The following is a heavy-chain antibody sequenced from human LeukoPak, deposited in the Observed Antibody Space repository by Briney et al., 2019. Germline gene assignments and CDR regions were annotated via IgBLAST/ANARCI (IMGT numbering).Heavy chain of an antibody. CDR2: IKQGGSEK. J-gene: IGHJ6*03. D-gene: IGHD3-22*01. Sequence: GGSLRLSCAVSGFTFSHIWMSWVRQAPGKGLEWVANIKQGGSEKNYVDSVKGRFTIARDDAKNSLYLQMNSLRAEDTAVYYCARDRFSVYYLSYYYYMDVWGKGTTVTISS. V-gene: IGHV3-7*01. CDR3: ARDRFSVYYLSYYYYMDV. CDR1: GFTFSHIW.